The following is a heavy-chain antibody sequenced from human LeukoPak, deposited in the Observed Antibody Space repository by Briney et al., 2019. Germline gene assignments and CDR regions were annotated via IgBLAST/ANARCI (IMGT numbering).Heavy chain of an antibody. J-gene: IGHJ4*02. CDR2: ISPAGGTT. CDR1: GFAFGSEA. D-gene: IGHD3-9*01. V-gene: IGHV3-23*01. Sequence: GGSLRLSCAVSGFAFGSEAMSWVRQSPARGLEWVVSISPAGGTTYYADYVKGRFTISRDNSNNTLFVHMNSLRAEDTAVYYCARDRDWLYYFDYWSQGTLVTVSS. CDR3: ARDRDWLYYFDY.